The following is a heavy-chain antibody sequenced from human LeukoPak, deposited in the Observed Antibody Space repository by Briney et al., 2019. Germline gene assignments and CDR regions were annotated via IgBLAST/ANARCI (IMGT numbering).Heavy chain of an antibody. J-gene: IGHJ5*02. CDR1: GGSFSGYY. CDR2: INHSGST. CDR3: ASVTTGTTALNWFDP. Sequence: SETLSLTCAVYGGSFSGYYWSWIRQPPGKGLEWIGEINHSGSTNYNPSLKSRVTISVDTSKNQFSLKLSSVTAADTAVYYCASVTTGTTALNWFDPWGQGTLVTVSS. D-gene: IGHD1-1*01. V-gene: IGHV4-34*01.